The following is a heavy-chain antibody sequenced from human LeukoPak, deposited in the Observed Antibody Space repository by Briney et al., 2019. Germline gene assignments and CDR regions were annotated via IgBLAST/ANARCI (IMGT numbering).Heavy chain of an antibody. CDR2: IYRSGST. J-gene: IGHJ5*02. CDR3: ARVNGRLLVRDTLWFDP. D-gene: IGHD3-3*01. CDR1: GGSISSGGYS. Sequence: SETLSLTCTVSGGSISSGGYSWSWIRQPPGKGLEWIGYIYRSGSTYYNPSLKSRVTISVDRSKNQFSLKLSSVTAADTAVYYCARVNGRLLVRDTLWFDPWGQGTLVTVSS. V-gene: IGHV4-30-2*01.